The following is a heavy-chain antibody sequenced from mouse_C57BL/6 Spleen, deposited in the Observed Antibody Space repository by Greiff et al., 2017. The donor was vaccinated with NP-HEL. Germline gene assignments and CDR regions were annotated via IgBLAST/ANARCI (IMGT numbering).Heavy chain of an antibody. J-gene: IGHJ4*01. D-gene: IGHD1-1*01. CDR3: ARANYGSSLYAMGY. CDR1: GYTFTSYW. V-gene: IGHV1-69*01. CDR2: IDPSDSYT. Sequence: VQLQQPGAELVMPGASVKLSCKASGYTFTSYWMHWVKQRPGQGLEWIGEIDPSDSYTNYNQKFKGKSTLTVDKSSSTAYMQLSSLTSEDSAVYCCARANYGSSLYAMGYWGQGTSVTVSS.